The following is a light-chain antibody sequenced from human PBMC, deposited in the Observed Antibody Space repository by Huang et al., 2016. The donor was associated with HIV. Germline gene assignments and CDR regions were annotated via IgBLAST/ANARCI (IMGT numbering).Light chain of an antibody. V-gene: IGKV1-39*01. J-gene: IGKJ2*01. CDR1: QRIDDY. Sequence: DIQMPQSPPSLPATVGDRVTNTFRASQRIDDYLQWYQCKPGSAPKLLIFATSDLQGGVPSRFSGSRSGTTFTLSSSTLQPQDFATYFCQQSYYFPRTFGQGTKVEMK. CDR2: ATS. CDR3: QQSYYFPRT.